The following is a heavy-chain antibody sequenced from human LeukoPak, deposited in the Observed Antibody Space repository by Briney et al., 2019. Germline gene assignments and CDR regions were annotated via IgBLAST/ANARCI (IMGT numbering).Heavy chain of an antibody. CDR2: ISSISSTI. CDR1: GLTFSSYS. D-gene: IGHD3-22*01. V-gene: IGHV3-48*02. CDR3: ARDQKDYYDSSGYQYYFDY. Sequence: GGSLRLSCAASGLTFSSYSMNWVRQAPGKGLEWVSYISSISSTIYYADSVKGRFTISRDNAKNSLYLQMNSLRDEDTAVYYCARDQKDYYDSSGYQYYFDYWGQGTLVTVSS. J-gene: IGHJ4*02.